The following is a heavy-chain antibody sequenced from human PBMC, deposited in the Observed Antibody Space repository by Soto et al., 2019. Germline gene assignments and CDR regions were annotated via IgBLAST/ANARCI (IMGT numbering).Heavy chain of an antibody. Sequence: GGSLRLSCAASGFSFSDDAMSWVRQEPGKGLEWVSNISKSGASKYYADSVRGRFAVSRDNSRNTLHLQMNRLSAAVTALYYGVNDYQDGAYGVPNFAFSGMDVWGQGTTVTVSS. CDR1: GFSFSDDA. D-gene: IGHD4-17*01. V-gene: IGHV3-23*01. CDR2: ISKSGASK. J-gene: IGHJ6*02. CDR3: VNDYQDGAYGVPNFAFSGMDV.